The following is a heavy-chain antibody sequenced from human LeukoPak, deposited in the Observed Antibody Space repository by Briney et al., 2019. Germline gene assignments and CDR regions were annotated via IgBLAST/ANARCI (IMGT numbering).Heavy chain of an antibody. CDR1: GFTFSSYS. CDR2: ISTSSSYR. CDR3: ARGVTVTTDF. V-gene: IGHV3-21*04. D-gene: IGHD4-17*01. J-gene: IGHJ4*02. Sequence: GGSLRLSCAASGFTFSSYSMIWVRQAPGKGLEWVSSISTSSSYRFYADSVKGRFTVSRDNVKNTVYLQMNSLRGEDTAMYYCARGVTVTTDFWGQGTLVTVSS.